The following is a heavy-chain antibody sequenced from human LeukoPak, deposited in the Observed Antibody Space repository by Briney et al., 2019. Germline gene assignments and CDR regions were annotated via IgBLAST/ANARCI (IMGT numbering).Heavy chain of an antibody. D-gene: IGHD3-3*01. Sequence: PSQTLSLTCTVSGGSISSSSYYWGWIRQPPGKGLEWIGSIYYSGSTYYNPSLKSRVTISVDTSKNQFSLKLSSVTAADTAVYYCARVSGVAFDYWGQGTLVTVSS. CDR3: ARVSGVAFDY. CDR2: IYYSGST. V-gene: IGHV4-39*07. CDR1: GGSISSSSYY. J-gene: IGHJ4*02.